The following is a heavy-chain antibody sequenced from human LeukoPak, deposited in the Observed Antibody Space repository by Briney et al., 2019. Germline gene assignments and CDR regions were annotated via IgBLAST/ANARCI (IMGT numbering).Heavy chain of an antibody. D-gene: IGHD6-19*01. CDR3: ARDVAVAGTTNFDY. V-gene: IGHV4-4*07. CDR1: GGSISSYY. Sequence: PSETLSLTCTVSGGSISSYYWSWIRQPAGKGLEWIGRIYTRGSTNYNPSLKSRVTISVDKSKNQFSLKLSSVTAADTAVYYCARDVAVAGTTNFDYWGQGTLVTVSS. J-gene: IGHJ4*02. CDR2: IYTRGST.